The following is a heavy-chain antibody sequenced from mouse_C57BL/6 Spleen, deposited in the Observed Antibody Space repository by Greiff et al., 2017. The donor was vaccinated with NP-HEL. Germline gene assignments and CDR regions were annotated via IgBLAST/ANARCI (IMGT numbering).Heavy chain of an antibody. CDR1: GFSLTSYG. J-gene: IGHJ4*01. CDR2: IWRGGST. V-gene: IGHV2-5*01. CDR3: AKRRDDYYAMED. Sequence: VQLQQSGPGLVQPSQSLSITCTVSGFSLTSYGVHWVRQSPGKGLEWLGVIWRGGSTDYNAAFMSRLCITKDNSKSQVFFKMNSRQADDTAIYDGAKRRDDYYAMEDWGQGTSVTVSS. D-gene: IGHD3-3*01.